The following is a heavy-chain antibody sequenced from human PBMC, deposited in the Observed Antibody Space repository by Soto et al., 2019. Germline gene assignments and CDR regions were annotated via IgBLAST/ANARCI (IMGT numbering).Heavy chain of an antibody. D-gene: IGHD4-17*01. J-gene: IGHJ3*02. V-gene: IGHV3-33*01. CDR2: IWYDGIKK. CDR1: GFTFSSYG. CDR3: ARDLSGDYGALDT. Sequence: QVQLVESGGGVVQPGRSLRLSCAASGFTFSSYGMHWARQGPGKGLEGVAVIWYDGIKKVYADSVKGRFTISKDNSKNTLYLQMNSLRAEDTAVYYCARDLSGDYGALDTWGQGTMVTVSS.